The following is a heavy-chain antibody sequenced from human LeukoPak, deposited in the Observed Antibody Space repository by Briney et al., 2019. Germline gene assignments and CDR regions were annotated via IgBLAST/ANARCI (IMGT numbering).Heavy chain of an antibody. J-gene: IGHJ4*02. CDR1: GFTFSSYS. CDR2: ISSSSSYR. CDR3: ASGITMVRGPAHFDY. V-gene: IGHV3-21*01. D-gene: IGHD3-10*01. Sequence: PGGSLRLSCAASGFTFSSYSMNWVRQAPGKGLEWVSSISSSSSYRYYADSVKGRFTISRDNAKNSLYLQMNSLRAEDTAVYYCASGITMVRGPAHFDYWGQGTLVTVSP.